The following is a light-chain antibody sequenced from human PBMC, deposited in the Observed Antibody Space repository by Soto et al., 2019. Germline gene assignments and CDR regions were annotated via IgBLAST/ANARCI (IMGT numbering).Light chain of an antibody. CDR3: QQSYSSPQMYT. J-gene: IGKJ2*01. Sequence: DIQMTQSPSSLSASVGDRVTITCRASQRISNSLNWYQQKPGKAPDLLIYAASNLQSGVPSRFSGSGSGTDFTLNISSLQPEDFATYYCQQSYSSPQMYTFGQGTKLEIK. V-gene: IGKV1-39*01. CDR1: QRISNS. CDR2: AAS.